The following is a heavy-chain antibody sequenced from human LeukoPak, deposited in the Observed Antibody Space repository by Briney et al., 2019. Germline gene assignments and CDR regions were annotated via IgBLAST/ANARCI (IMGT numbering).Heavy chain of an antibody. V-gene: IGHV1-46*01. Sequence: RASVKVSCKASGYTFTSYFMHWVRQAPGRGLEWMGIINPTGGSTTYAQKFQGRVTMTRDTSTSTVYMELSSLRSDDTAVYYCARTAARRFDYWGQGTLVTVSS. J-gene: IGHJ4*02. CDR3: ARTAARRFDY. CDR1: GYTFTSYF. CDR2: INPTGGST. D-gene: IGHD6-6*01.